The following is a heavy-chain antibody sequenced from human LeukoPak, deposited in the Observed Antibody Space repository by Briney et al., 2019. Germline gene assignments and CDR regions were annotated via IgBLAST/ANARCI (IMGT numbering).Heavy chain of an antibody. J-gene: IGHJ6*01. D-gene: IGHD3-3*01. CDR3: AKHRVGGVVTAREG. CDR2: ISASGGST. Sequence: GGSLTLSCVGSGFRFDSYALSWVRQAPGKGLEWVSSISASGGSTYYADSVKGRSTVSRDKNTVYLQLSSLRVDDTAMYYCAKHRVGGVVTAREGWGGGTTVTVSS. CDR1: GFRFDSYA. V-gene: IGHV3-23*01.